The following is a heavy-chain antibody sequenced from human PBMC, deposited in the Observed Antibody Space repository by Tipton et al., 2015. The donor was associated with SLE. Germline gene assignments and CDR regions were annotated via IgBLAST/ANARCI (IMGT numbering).Heavy chain of an antibody. CDR1: GYTFTSYG. CDR3: ARDDPWELLGRRGFDY. D-gene: IGHD1-26*01. Sequence: QLVQSGAEVKKPGASVKVSCKASGYTFTSYGISWVRQAPGQGLEWMGWISAYNGNTNYAQKLQGRVTMTTDTSTSTAHMELSSLRSEDTAVYYCARDDPWELLGRRGFDYWGQGTLVTVSS. CDR2: ISAYNGNT. J-gene: IGHJ4*02. V-gene: IGHV1-18*01.